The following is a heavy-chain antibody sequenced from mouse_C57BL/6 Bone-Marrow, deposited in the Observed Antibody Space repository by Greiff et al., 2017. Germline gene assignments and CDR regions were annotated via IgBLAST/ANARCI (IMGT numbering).Heavy chain of an antibody. CDR1: GYTFTSYG. CDR2: IFPRSGNT. V-gene: IGHV1-81*01. J-gene: IGHJ4*01. Sequence: VKLMESGPELARPGASVKLSCKASGYTFTSYGISWVKQRPGQGLEWIGGIFPRSGNTYYNEKFKGKATLTADKSSSTAYMELRSLTSEDSSVYTCARSAGCYYSYCALDYWGQGTSVTVS. D-gene: IGHD2-3*01. CDR3: ARSAGCYYSYCALDY.